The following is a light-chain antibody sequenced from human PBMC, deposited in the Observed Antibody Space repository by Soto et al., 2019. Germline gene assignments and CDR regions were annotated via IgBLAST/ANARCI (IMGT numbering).Light chain of an antibody. CDR3: QVYGSSPPFT. Sequence: EIVLTQSPGTLSLSPGERATLSCRASQTITTSSLAWYQQKPGQSPRLRMYGASRRSTGIPDRFSGSGSVTDFTLTISRLEPEDFGVYYCQVYGSSPPFTFGPGTKVDTK. J-gene: IGKJ3*01. V-gene: IGKV3-20*01. CDR1: QTITTSS. CDR2: GAS.